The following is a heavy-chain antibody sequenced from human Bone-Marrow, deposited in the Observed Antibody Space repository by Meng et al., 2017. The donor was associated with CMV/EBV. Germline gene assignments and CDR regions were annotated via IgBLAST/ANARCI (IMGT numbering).Heavy chain of an antibody. CDR2: IYTSGST. D-gene: IGHD1-26*01. CDR1: GGSINNYH. Sequence: QVQLQESGPGLVKPSETLSLTCTASGGSINNYHWSWIRQSAGKGLEWIGRIYTSGSTNYNPSLKSRVTISLDTSKNQFSLKLTSVTAADTAVYYCARDTTWGALAYWGQGTLVTVSS. J-gene: IGHJ4*02. CDR3: ARDTTWGALAY. V-gene: IGHV4-4*07.